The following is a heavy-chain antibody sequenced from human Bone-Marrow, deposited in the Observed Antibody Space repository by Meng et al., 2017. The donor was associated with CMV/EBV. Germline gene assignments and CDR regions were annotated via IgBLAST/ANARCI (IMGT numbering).Heavy chain of an antibody. D-gene: IGHD5-24*01. J-gene: IGHJ4*02. CDR2: IYPGDSDT. CDR3: AKLNGQMAAHF. Sequence: KGSCKASGYRFTNYWIGWVRQMPGKGLECMGIIYPGDSDTRYSPSFQGQVTISADKSITTAYLQWSSLKASDTAMYYCAKLNGQMAAHFWGQGTLVTSPQ. CDR1: GYRFTNYW. V-gene: IGHV5-51*01.